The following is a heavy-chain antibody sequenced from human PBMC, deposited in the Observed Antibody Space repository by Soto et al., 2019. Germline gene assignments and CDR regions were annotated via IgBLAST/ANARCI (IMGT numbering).Heavy chain of an antibody. CDR3: ARSPYEDYYYGMDV. CDR2: IYYSGST. V-gene: IGHV4-30-4*01. D-gene: IGHD2-8*01. CDR1: GGSISSGDYY. J-gene: IGHJ6*02. Sequence: SETLSLTCTVSGGSISSGDYYWSWIRQPPGKGLEWIGYIYYSGSTYYNPSLKSRVTISVDTSKNQFSLKLSSVTAADTAVYYCARSPYEDYYYGMDVWGQGTTVTVSS.